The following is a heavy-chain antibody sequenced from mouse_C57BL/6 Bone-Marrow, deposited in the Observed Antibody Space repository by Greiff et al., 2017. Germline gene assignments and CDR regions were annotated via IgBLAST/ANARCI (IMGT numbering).Heavy chain of an antibody. D-gene: IGHD1-1*02. Sequence: EVQLVESGAGLVKPGGSLKLSCAASGFTFSSYSMSWVRQTPEKRLEWVAYISSGGDYIYYADTVKGRFTISRDNARNTLYLQMSSLKSKDTAMYYCTRGGSPFDYWGQGTTLTVSS. CDR2: ISSGGDYI. V-gene: IGHV5-9-1*02. CDR1: GFTFSSYS. CDR3: TRGGSPFDY. J-gene: IGHJ2*01.